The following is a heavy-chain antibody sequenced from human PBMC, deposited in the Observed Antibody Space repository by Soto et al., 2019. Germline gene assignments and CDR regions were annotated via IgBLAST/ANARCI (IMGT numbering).Heavy chain of an antibody. CDR2: ISYDGSNK. Sequence: GGSLRLSCAASGFTFSSYGMHWVRQAPGKGLEWVAVISYDGSNKYYADSVKGRFTISRDNSKNTLYLQMNSLRAEDTAVYYCAKVVPNYYDSTSFDYWGQGTLVTVYS. CDR3: AKVVPNYYDSTSFDY. V-gene: IGHV3-30*18. D-gene: IGHD3-22*01. CDR1: GFTFSSYG. J-gene: IGHJ4*02.